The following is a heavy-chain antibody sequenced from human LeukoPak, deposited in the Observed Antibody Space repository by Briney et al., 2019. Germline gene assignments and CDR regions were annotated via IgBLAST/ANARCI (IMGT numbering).Heavy chain of an antibody. CDR3: ARGGSLAYYYDRGLDY. V-gene: IGHV4-59*01. CDR1: GGSISSYY. D-gene: IGHD3-10*02. J-gene: IGHJ4*02. Sequence: PSETLSLTCTVSGGSISSYYWSWIRQPPGKDLEWIGYIYYSGSTNYNPSLKSRVTISVDTSKNQFSLKLSSVTAADTAVYYCARGGSLAYYYDRGLDYWGQGTLVTVSS. CDR2: IYYSGST.